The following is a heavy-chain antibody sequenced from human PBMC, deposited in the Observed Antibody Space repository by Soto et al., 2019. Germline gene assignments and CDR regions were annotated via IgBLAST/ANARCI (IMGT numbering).Heavy chain of an antibody. V-gene: IGHV1-8*01. CDR1: GYTFTSYD. CDR3: ARGLYYAQDFDY. J-gene: IGHJ4*02. CDR2: VNPNSGNT. D-gene: IGHD3-16*01. Sequence: GASVKVSCKASGYTFTSYDINWVRQATGQGLEWMGWVNPNSGNTGYAQKFQGRVTMTRNTSISTAYMELSSLRSEDTAVYYCARGLYYAQDFDYWGQGTLVTVSS.